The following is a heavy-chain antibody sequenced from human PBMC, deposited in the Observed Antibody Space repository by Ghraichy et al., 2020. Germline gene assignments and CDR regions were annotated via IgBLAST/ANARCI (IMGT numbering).Heavy chain of an antibody. Sequence: GESLNISCKGSGYSFTSYWIGWVRQMPGKGLEWMGIIYPGDSDTRYSPSFQGQVTISADKSISTAYLQWSSLKASDTAMYYCARSIAAAGTSYYGMDVWGQGTTVTVSS. J-gene: IGHJ6*02. CDR3: ARSIAAAGTSYYGMDV. D-gene: IGHD6-13*01. CDR2: IYPGDSDT. V-gene: IGHV5-51*01. CDR1: GYSFTSYW.